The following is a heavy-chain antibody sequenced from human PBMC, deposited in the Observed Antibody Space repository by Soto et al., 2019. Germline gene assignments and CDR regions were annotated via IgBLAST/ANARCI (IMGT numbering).Heavy chain of an antibody. D-gene: IGHD6-19*01. V-gene: IGHV1-69*04. Sequence: GASVKVSCKASGGTFSSYTISWVRQAPGQGLEWMGRIIPILGIANYAQKFQGRVTITADKSTSTAYMELSSPRSEDTAVYYCARDQMGIAVAGPLGYWGQGTLVTVSS. CDR2: IIPILGIA. CDR3: ARDQMGIAVAGPLGY. J-gene: IGHJ4*02. CDR1: GGTFSSYT.